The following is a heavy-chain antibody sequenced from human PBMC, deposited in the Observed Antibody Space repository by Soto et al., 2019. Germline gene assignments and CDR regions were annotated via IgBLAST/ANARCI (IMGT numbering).Heavy chain of an antibody. Sequence: EVQLVESGGGWVQPGGSLKLSCSCSGFSFSDSAIHWVRQASGQGLEWVGRIRDKANHYATAYDVSVRGRFTISRDDSENTAYLQMNSLKTEDTAVYYCTRPPSGSYGDDSDYWGQGTLVTVSS. CDR1: GFSFSDSA. J-gene: IGHJ4*02. CDR3: TRPPSGSYGDDSDY. V-gene: IGHV3-73*02. CDR2: IRDKANHYAT. D-gene: IGHD1-26*01.